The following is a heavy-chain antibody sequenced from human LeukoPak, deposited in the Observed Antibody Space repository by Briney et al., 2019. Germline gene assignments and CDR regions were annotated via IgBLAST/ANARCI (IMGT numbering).Heavy chain of an antibody. V-gene: IGHV3-21*01. CDR3: VRCTFFLHKQCSDFDV. CDR1: VFILRTFG. D-gene: IGHD3-3*02. CDR2: ITSTTTYT. Sequence: GGSLTLSCSASVFILRTFGMQCLRRSPAEARECVSSITSTTTYTYYADSVKARFTISRDNAKNSLFLKMNSLRAEDTAVYYCVRCTFFLHKQCSDFDVWGNATMVSVSS. J-gene: IGHJ3*01.